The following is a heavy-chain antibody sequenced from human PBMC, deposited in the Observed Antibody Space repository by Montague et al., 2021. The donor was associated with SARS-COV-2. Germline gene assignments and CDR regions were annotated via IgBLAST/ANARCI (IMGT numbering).Heavy chain of an antibody. CDR2: VTTSGTT. D-gene: IGHD6-6*01. J-gene: IGHJ4*02. CDR3: ARTPTRPLSLDS. V-gene: IGHV4-4*07. Sequence: SETLSLTCAVSGGSITGFSWSWVRQPAGKGLEWIGRVTTSGTTNYSPSLRSRVTMSVDTSKNQFSLNLNSVTAADTAIYYCARTPTRPLSLDSWGQGTPVTVAA. CDR1: GGSITGFS.